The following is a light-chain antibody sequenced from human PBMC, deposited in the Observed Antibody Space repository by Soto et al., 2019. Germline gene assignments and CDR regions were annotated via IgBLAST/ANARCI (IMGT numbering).Light chain of an antibody. V-gene: IGKV1-5*01. J-gene: IGKJ1*01. CDR1: QSISSW. Sequence: DIQMTQSPSTLSASVGDRVTITCRASQSISSWLAWYQQKPGKAPKFLIYDASNLESGVPSRFSGSGSGTGYTLTITSRQPDDVATYYCQQYDTYSWTFGQGTKVDIK. CDR3: QQYDTYSWT. CDR2: DAS.